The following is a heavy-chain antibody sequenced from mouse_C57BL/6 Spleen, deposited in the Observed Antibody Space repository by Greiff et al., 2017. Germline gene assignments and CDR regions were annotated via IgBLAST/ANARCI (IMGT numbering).Heavy chain of an antibody. CDR2: INPSSGYT. D-gene: IGHD3-3*01. J-gene: IGHJ4*01. CDR1: GYTFTSYT. Sequence: VKLQESGAELARPGASVKMSCKASGYTFTSYTMHWVKQRPGQGLEWIGYINPSSGYTKYNQKFKDKATLTADKSSSTAYMQLSSLTSEDSAVYYCAGNLLGDYAMDYWGQGTSVTVSS. CDR3: AGNLLGDYAMDY. V-gene: IGHV1-4*01.